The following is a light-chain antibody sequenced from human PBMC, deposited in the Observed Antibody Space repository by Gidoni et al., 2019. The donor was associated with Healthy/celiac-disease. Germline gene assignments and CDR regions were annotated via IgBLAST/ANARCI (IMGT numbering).Light chain of an antibody. CDR1: QSIRSY. CDR3: QQRDSTPRT. Sequence: DIQMTQSPSSLSASVGDRVTITCRASQSIRSYLNWYQQKPGKALKLLIYAASSLQSGVPSRFRGSGSGTDFTLTISSRQPEDFATYDCQQRDSTPRTCGQGTKVEIK. V-gene: IGKV1-39*01. CDR2: AAS. J-gene: IGKJ1*01.